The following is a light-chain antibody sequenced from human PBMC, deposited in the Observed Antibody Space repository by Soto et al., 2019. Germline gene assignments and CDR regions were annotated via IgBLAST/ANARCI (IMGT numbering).Light chain of an antibody. V-gene: IGKV3-20*01. Sequence: EIVLTQSPGTLSLSPGERATLSCRASQSVSSSYLAWYQQTPGQAPRLFIYGAASRATGIPDRFSSSGSGTVFTLTISRLEPEDFVVYYCQQYGSSPYTFGQGTKLEIK. J-gene: IGKJ2*01. CDR3: QQYGSSPYT. CDR1: QSVSSSY. CDR2: GAA.